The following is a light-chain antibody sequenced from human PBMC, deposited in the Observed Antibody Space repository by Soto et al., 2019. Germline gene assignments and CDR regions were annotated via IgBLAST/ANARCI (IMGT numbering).Light chain of an antibody. CDR3: QVWDTGSDHYV. CDR2: ADT. J-gene: IGLJ1*01. CDR1: NIVGKS. Sequence: SYELTQPPLVSVAPGQTARITCGGNNIVGKSVHWYQRKPGQAPVLVVYADTERPSGIPGRFSGSKSGNTAALTISRVEAGDEADYYCQVWDTGSDHYVFGTGTKVTVL. V-gene: IGLV3-21*02.